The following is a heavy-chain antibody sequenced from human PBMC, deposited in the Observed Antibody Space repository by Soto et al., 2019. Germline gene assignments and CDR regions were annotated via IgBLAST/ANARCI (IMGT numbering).Heavy chain of an antibody. V-gene: IGHV4-4*02. CDR1: GGSISSSNW. D-gene: IGHD2-15*01. Sequence: SETLSLTCAVSGGSISSSNWWSWVRQPPGKGLEWIGEIYHSGSTNYNPSLKSRVTISVDKSKNQFSLKLSSVTAADTAVYYWASEASDNYYGMDVWGQGTTVTVSS. J-gene: IGHJ6*02. CDR2: IYHSGST. CDR3: ASEASDNYYGMDV.